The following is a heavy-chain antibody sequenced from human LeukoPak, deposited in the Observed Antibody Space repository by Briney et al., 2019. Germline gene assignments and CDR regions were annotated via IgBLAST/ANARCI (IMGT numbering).Heavy chain of an antibody. V-gene: IGHV4-59*12. CDR2: IYYSGST. CDR1: GGSISSYY. CDR3: AGRINYYDSSGTPYYFDY. Sequence: SETLSLTCTVSGGSISSYYWSWIRQPPGKGLEWIGYIYYSGSTNYNPSLKSRVTISVDRSKNQFSLKLSSVTAADTAVYYCAGRINYYDSSGTPYYFDYWGQGTLVTVSS. J-gene: IGHJ4*02. D-gene: IGHD3-22*01.